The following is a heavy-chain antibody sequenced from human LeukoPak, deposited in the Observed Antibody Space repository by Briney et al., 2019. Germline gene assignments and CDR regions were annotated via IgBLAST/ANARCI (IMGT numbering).Heavy chain of an antibody. CDR1: GFTFSSYW. J-gene: IGHJ4*02. CDR2: IKQDGSEK. V-gene: IGHV3-7*01. CDR3: ARSSSWCEWGLDY. D-gene: IGHD6-13*01. Sequence: GGSLRLSCAASGFTFSSYWMSWVRQAPGKGLEWVANIKQDGSEKYYVDSVKGRFTISRDNAKNSLYLQMNSLRAEDTAVYYCARSSSWCEWGLDYWGQGTLVTVSS.